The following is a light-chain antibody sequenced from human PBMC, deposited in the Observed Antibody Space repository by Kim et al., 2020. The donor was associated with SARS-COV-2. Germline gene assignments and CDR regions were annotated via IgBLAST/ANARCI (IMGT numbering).Light chain of an antibody. CDR2: DVN. CDR3: SSYTASSTYV. J-gene: IGLJ1*01. CDR1: SSDVGGYNY. Sequence: LTQPASVSGSPGQSITISCTGTSSDVGGYNYVSWYQQHPGKAPKLMIYDVNKRPSGVSNRFSGSKSGNTASLTISGLQAEDEADYYCSSYTASSTYVFGTGTKVTVL. V-gene: IGLV2-14*01.